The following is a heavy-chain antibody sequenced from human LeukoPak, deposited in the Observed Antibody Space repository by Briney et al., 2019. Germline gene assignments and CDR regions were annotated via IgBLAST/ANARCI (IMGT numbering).Heavy chain of an antibody. Sequence: GGSLRLSCAASGFTFSNYWMSWVRQAPGKGLEWVANIKQDVSEKYYVDSVKGRFTISRDKAQKSLYLQINSLRAEDTAVYYCARGRIGDSWGQGTLVTVCS. J-gene: IGHJ4*02. V-gene: IGHV3-7*01. CDR1: GFTFSNYW. CDR2: IKQDVSEK. CDR3: ARGRIGDS.